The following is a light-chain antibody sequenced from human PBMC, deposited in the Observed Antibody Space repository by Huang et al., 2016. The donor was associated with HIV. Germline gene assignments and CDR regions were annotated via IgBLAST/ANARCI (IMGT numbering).Light chain of an antibody. Sequence: DIQITQSPSSLSASVGDTVIITCRASKNIKRYLNWYQQAPGKDPKLLISAASNLQSGVPSTFSGSGSWTGFTLTINSLQSEDSATYYFQQSARTPRTFGEGTKLEI. CDR1: KNIKRY. CDR2: AAS. CDR3: QQSARTPRT. J-gene: IGKJ2*01. V-gene: IGKV1-39*01.